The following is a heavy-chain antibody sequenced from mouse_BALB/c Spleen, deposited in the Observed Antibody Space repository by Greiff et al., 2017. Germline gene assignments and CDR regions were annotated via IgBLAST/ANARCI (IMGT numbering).Heavy chain of an antibody. CDR3: NAPYYGNYGGAMDY. CDR2: INPSTGYT. CDR1: GYTFTSYW. V-gene: IGHV1-7*01. D-gene: IGHD2-10*01. J-gene: IGHJ4*01. Sequence: QVHVKQSGAELAKPGASVKMSCKASGYTFTSYWMHWVKQRPGQGLEWIGYINPSTGYTEYNQKFKDKATLTADTSSNTAYLQLSSLTSEDTAVYYYNAPYYGNYGGAMDYWGQGTSVTVSA.